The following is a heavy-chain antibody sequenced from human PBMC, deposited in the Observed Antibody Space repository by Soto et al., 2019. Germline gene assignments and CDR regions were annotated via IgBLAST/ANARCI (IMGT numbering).Heavy chain of an antibody. CDR3: ARGESAQNIAEDGNGDYYGMDV. CDR2: IIPIFGTA. D-gene: IGHD6-13*01. Sequence: ASVKVSCKASGGTFSSYAISWVRQAPGQGLEWMGGIIPIFGTANYAQKFQGRVTITADESTSTAYMELSSLRSEDTAVYYCARGESAQNIAEDGNGDYYGMDVWGQGTTVTVSS. J-gene: IGHJ6*02. CDR1: GGTFSSYA. V-gene: IGHV1-69*13.